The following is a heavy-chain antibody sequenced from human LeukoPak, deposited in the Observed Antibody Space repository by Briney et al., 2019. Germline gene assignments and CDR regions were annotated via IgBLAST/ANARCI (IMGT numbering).Heavy chain of an antibody. J-gene: IGHJ4*02. V-gene: IGHV4-34*01. CDR1: GGSFGGYY. CDR2: INVSGST. CDR3: ARNSAYSTSSGVNL. Sequence: SETLSLTCVVYGGSFGGYYWTWIRQPPGKGLEWIGEINVSGSTNYNPSLKSQVTMSIDTSKSQFSLKLNSVTAADTAVYYCARNSAYSTSSGVNLWGQGTLVTVSS. D-gene: IGHD6-6*01.